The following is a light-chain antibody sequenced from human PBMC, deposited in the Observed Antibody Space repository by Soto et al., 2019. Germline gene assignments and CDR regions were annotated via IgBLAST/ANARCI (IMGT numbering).Light chain of an antibody. CDR3: QQRSNWPLP. Sequence: EIVLTQSPATLSLSPGERATLSCRASPSVSSYLAWYQQKPGQAPRLLIYDASNRATGIPARFSGSGSVTDFTPTISRLEPEDFAVYYCQQRSNWPLPFGGGTKVEIK. V-gene: IGKV3-11*01. CDR2: DAS. CDR1: PSVSSY. J-gene: IGKJ4*02.